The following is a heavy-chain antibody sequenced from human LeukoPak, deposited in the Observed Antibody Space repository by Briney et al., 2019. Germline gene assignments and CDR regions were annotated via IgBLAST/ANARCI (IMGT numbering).Heavy chain of an antibody. J-gene: IGHJ4*02. CDR1: GYTFTGYY. D-gene: IGHD1-1*01. V-gene: IGHV1-2*02. CDR3: ARDTYAEDYWNEIDY. Sequence: ASVKVSCKASGYTFTGYYMHWVRQAPGQGLEWMGWINPNSGGTNYAQKFQGRVTMTRDTSISTAYMELSRLRSDDTAVYYCARDTYAEDYWNEIDYWGQGTLVTVSS. CDR2: INPNSGGT.